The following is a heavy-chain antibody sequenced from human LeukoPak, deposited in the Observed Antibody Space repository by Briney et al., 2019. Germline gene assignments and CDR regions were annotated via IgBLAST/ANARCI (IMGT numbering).Heavy chain of an antibody. CDR1: GFTFSSYS. CDR3: AKDLVDSSSWYYSRFDY. J-gene: IGHJ4*02. V-gene: IGHV3-30*02. D-gene: IGHD6-13*01. Sequence: GGSLRLSCAASGFTFSSYSMNWVRQAPGKGLEWVAFIRYDGSNKYYADSVKGRFTISRDNSKNTLYLQMNSLRAEDTAVYYCAKDLVDSSSWYYSRFDYWGQGTLVTVSS. CDR2: IRYDGSNK.